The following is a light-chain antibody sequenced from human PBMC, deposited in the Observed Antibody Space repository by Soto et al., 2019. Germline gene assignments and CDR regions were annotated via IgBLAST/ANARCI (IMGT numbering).Light chain of an antibody. J-gene: IGLJ1*01. CDR2: EVT. CDR1: SSYVGGYNY. Sequence: QSVLTQPASVSGSPGQSITISCTTTSSYVGGYNYVSWYQQHPGKAPKLMIYEVTNRPSGVSNRFSGSKSGNTASLTISGLQADDEADYYCCSYTTTNTRVFGTGTKVTVL. CDR3: CSYTTTNTRV. V-gene: IGLV2-14*01.